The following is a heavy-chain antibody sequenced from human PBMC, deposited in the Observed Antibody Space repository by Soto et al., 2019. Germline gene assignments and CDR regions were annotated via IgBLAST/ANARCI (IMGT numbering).Heavy chain of an antibody. CDR1: VYSISSGYY. V-gene: IGHV4-38-2*01. J-gene: IGHJ6*02. CDR3: VRKGVGMAAVTVGHYYYYAMDV. CDR2: LYHSGST. Sequence: ETRSLTCAVSVYSISSGYYWGCIRQPPGKGLEWIGSLYHSGSTYYNPSLKSRVTISVDTSKNQFSLRLTSVTAADTAVYYCVRKGVGMAAVTVGHYYYYAMDVWGQGTTVTVSS. D-gene: IGHD2-21*01.